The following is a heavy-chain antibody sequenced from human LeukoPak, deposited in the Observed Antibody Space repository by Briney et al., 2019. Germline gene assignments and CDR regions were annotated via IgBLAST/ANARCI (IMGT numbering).Heavy chain of an antibody. Sequence: GASVKVSCKASGYTFSGYYMHWVRQAPGQGLEWMGWINPNSGDTNYAQKFQGRVTMTRDTSVSTAYMELSRLRSDDTAVYYCARDARSWLDYWGQGTLVTVSS. CDR2: INPNSGDT. CDR3: ARDARSWLDY. CDR1: GYTFSGYY. D-gene: IGHD6-13*01. J-gene: IGHJ4*02. V-gene: IGHV1-2*02.